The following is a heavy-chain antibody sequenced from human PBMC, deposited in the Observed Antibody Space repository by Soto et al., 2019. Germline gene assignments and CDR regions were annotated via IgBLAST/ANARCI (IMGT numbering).Heavy chain of an antibody. CDR1: GFTFSSYW. CDR2: IKQDGSEK. V-gene: IGHV3-7*03. Sequence: GGSLRLSCAASGFTFSSYWMSWVRQAPGKGLEWVANIKQDGSEKYYVDSVKGRFTISRDNAKNSLYLQMNSLRAEDTAVYYCARRPLGYYDSSGYSYAFDIWGQGTMVT. J-gene: IGHJ3*02. D-gene: IGHD3-22*01. CDR3: ARRPLGYYDSSGYSYAFDI.